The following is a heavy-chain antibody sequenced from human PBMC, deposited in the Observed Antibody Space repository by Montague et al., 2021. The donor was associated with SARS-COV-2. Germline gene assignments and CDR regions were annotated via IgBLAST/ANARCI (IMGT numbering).Heavy chain of an antibody. CDR1: AVSITNNY. Sequence: SETLSLTCTVSAVSITNNYWTWFRQSPGKGLEWIGDISYRGSTTYNPSLKSRVTTSIDTSKNQFSLILKSVTAADTAVYYCARGGMYLSYWGQGTLVTASS. V-gene: IGHV4-59*13. CDR3: ARGGMYLSY. CDR2: ISYRGST. J-gene: IGHJ4*02. D-gene: IGHD1-26*01.